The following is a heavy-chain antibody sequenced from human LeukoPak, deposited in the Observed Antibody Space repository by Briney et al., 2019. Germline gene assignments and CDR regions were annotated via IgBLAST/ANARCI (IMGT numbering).Heavy chain of an antibody. CDR3: ARVAVALDWFDP. Sequence: GASVKVSCKASGYTFTSYGISWVRQAPGQGLEWMGWINPNSGGTNYAQKFQGRVTMTRDTSISTAYMELSRLRSDDTAVYYCARVAVALDWFDPWGQGTLVTVSS. CDR1: GYTFTSYG. D-gene: IGHD6-19*01. J-gene: IGHJ5*02. CDR2: INPNSGGT. V-gene: IGHV1-2*02.